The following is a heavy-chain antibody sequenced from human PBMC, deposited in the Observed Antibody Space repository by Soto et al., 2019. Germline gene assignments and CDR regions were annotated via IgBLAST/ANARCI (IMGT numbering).Heavy chain of an antibody. Sequence: LXLSCAPSGFTFSNYLMSWVRQAPGQGLEWVASIKQDGSVKHYVDSVKGRFTISRDNAEKSLHLQMNSLRAEDTAVYYCAKLRGDYTVFDYWGQGARVTVSS. CDR3: AKLRGDYTVFDY. CDR2: IKQDGSVK. J-gene: IGHJ4*02. CDR1: GFTFSNYL. V-gene: IGHV3-7*03. D-gene: IGHD4-17*01.